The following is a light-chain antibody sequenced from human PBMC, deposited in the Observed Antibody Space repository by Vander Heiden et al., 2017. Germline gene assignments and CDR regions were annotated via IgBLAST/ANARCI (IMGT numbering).Light chain of an antibody. CDR3: CSYAGTNTYWV. J-gene: IGLJ3*02. Sequence: QSALTQPAPVYGSPGQSITISCTGTSSDIGSYNLVSWYQHHPGKAPKLIIYEVSKRPSGISNRFSGSKSGNTASLTISGLQAEDESDYHCCSYAGTNTYWVFGGGTKLTVL. CDR1: SSDIGSYNL. CDR2: EVS. V-gene: IGLV2-23*02.